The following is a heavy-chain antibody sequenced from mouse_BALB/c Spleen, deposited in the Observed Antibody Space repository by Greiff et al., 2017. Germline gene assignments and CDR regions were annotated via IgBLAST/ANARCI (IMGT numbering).Heavy chain of an antibody. D-gene: IGHD3-1*01. CDR1: GFTFSSFG. CDR2: ISSGSSTI. J-gene: IGHJ4*01. Sequence: EVKLMESGGGLVQPGGSRKLSCAASGFTFSSFGMHWVRQAPEKGLEWVAYISSGSSTIYYADTVKGRFTISRDNPKNTLFLQMTSLRSEDTAMYYCARERGGAFYAMDYWGQGTSVTVSS. CDR3: ARERGGAFYAMDY. V-gene: IGHV5-17*02.